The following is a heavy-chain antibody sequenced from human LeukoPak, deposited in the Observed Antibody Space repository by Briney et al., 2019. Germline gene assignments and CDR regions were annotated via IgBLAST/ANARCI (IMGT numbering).Heavy chain of an antibody. CDR3: AKIRSSWYKGDY. J-gene: IGHJ4*02. Sequence: GGSLRLSCAASGFTFSSYAMSWVRQAPGEGLEWVSAISGSGGSTFYADSVKGRFTISRDNPKHPLYLQMNSLRAEDTAVYYCAKIRSSWYKGDYWGQGTLVTVSS. CDR1: GFTFSSYA. CDR2: ISGSGGST. D-gene: IGHD6-13*01. V-gene: IGHV3-23*01.